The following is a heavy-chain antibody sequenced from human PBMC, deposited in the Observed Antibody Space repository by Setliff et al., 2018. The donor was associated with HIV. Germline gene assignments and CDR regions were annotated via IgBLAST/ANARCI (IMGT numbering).Heavy chain of an antibody. Sequence: ASETLSLTCAVYGGSFSGYYWSWIRQPPGKGLEWIGYIYYSGSTNYNPSLKSRVTISVDTSKNQFSLKLSSVTAADTAVYYCARETYYYDSIGYWRSDAFDVWGQGTMVTVSS. V-gene: IGHV4-59*12. D-gene: IGHD3-22*01. CDR1: GGSFSGYY. J-gene: IGHJ3*01. CDR3: ARETYYYDSIGYWRSDAFDV. CDR2: IYYSGST.